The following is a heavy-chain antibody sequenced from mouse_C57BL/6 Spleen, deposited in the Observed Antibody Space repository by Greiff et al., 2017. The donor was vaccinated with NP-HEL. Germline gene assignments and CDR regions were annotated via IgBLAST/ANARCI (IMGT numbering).Heavy chain of an antibody. J-gene: IGHJ2*01. D-gene: IGHD2-5*01. CDR2: INPNNGGT. Sequence: EVQLQQSGPELVKPGASVKISCKASGYTFTDYYMNWVKQSHGKSLEWIGDINPNNGGTSYNQKFKGKATLTVDKSSSTAYMELRSLTSEDSAVYYCARSGAYYSNYLEYWGQGTTLTVSS. V-gene: IGHV1-26*01. CDR3: ARSGAYYSNYLEY. CDR1: GYTFTDYY.